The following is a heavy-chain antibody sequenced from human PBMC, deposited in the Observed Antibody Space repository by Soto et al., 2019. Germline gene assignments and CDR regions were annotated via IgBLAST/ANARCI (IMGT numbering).Heavy chain of an antibody. CDR2: ISAYNGNT. Sequence: QVQLVQSGAEVKKPGASVTVSCKASGYTFTSYGISWVRQAPGQGLEWMGWISAYNGNTNYAQKLRGRVTMTTDTSTSTAYMELRSLRSDDTAVYYCARDECSSTSCSGDLDYMDVWGKGTTVTVSS. V-gene: IGHV1-18*01. J-gene: IGHJ6*03. CDR3: ARDECSSTSCSGDLDYMDV. CDR1: GYTFTSYG. D-gene: IGHD2-2*01.